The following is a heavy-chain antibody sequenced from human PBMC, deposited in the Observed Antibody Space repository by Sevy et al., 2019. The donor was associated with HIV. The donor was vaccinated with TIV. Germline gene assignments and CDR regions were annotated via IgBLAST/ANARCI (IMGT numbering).Heavy chain of an antibody. V-gene: IGHV1-18*01. J-gene: IGHJ1*01. D-gene: IGHD2-15*01. CDR2: INTNKGNA. CDR3: ARDRGYCGGGSCYIQQ. Sequence: ASVKVSCRASGYTFTSNGIAWVRQAPGQGLEWMGWINTNKGNANYAQKYQGRVTMNTDTSTRTGYMEQRSLRSDDTAMYYCARDRGYCGGGSCYIQQWGQGTLVTVS. CDR1: GYTFTSNG.